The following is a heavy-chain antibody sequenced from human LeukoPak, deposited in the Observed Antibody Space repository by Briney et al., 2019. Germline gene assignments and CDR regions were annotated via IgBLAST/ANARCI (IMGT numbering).Heavy chain of an antibody. CDR1: GFTFSSYS. CDR2: ISSSSDYI. D-gene: IGHD6-19*01. V-gene: IGHV3-21*01. Sequence: GGSLRLSCAASGFTFSSYSMNWVRQAPGKGLEWVSSISSSSDYIYYGDSVKGRFTISRDSAKNSLYLQMNSLRAEDTAVYYCASSLSGWPRYYFDYWGQGTLVTVSS. CDR3: ASSLSGWPRYYFDY. J-gene: IGHJ4*02.